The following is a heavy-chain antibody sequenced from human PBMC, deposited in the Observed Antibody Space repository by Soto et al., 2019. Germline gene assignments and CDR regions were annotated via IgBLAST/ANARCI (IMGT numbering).Heavy chain of an antibody. Sequence: EVQLVESGGSVVRPGGSLRLSCAASGFTFDDYAMSWVRQAPGKGLEWVSGIHSNGITTGFADSVRGRFTISRDNAKHSPYLVMSSLRAEDTAFYYCAIDVIGGRGGHHLTSHPLLFDPRGQGTLVTVSS. CDR2: IHSNGITT. V-gene: IGHV3-20*04. D-gene: IGHD3-16*01. CDR1: GFTFDDYA. CDR3: AIDVIGGRGGHHLTSHPLLFDP. J-gene: IGHJ5*02.